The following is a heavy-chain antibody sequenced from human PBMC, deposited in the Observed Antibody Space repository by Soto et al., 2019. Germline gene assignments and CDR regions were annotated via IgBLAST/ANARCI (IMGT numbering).Heavy chain of an antibody. CDR1: GGSFSGYY. CDR2: INHSGST. CDR3: ARRGKGYCSGGSCYRVDY. Sequence: QVQLQQWGAGLLKPSETLSLTCAVYGGSFSGYYWSWIRQPPGKGLEWIGEINHSGSTNYNPSLKGRVTISVDTSKNQFSLKLSSVTAADTAVYDCARRGKGYCSGGSCYRVDYWGQGTLVTVSS. V-gene: IGHV4-34*01. D-gene: IGHD2-15*01. J-gene: IGHJ4*02.